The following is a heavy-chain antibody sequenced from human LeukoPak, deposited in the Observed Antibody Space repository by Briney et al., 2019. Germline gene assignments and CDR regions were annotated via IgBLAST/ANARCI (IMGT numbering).Heavy chain of an antibody. D-gene: IGHD3-22*01. CDR3: ARDFYDSSGYYLPMDDAFDI. Sequence: GGSLRLSCAASGVTFSSYSMNLVRQAPGKGLEWVSYISSSSTIYYADSVKGRFTISRDNAKNSLYLQMNSLRDEDTAVYYCARDFYDSSGYYLPMDDAFDIWGQGTMVTVSS. CDR1: GVTFSSYS. CDR2: ISSSSTI. V-gene: IGHV3-48*02. J-gene: IGHJ3*02.